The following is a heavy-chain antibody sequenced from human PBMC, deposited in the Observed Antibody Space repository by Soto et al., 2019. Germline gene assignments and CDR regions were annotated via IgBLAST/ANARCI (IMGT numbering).Heavy chain of an antibody. D-gene: IGHD6-19*01. CDR1: GFTFSSYG. CDR3: AKSSGPTKIYYYYGMDV. Sequence: VQLVESGGGVVQPGRSLRLSCAASGFTFSSYGMHWVRQAPGKGLEWVAVISYDGSNKYYADSVKGRFTISRDNSKNTLYLQMNSLRAEDTAVYYCAKSSGPTKIYYYYGMDVWGQGTTVTVSS. V-gene: IGHV3-30*18. J-gene: IGHJ6*02. CDR2: ISYDGSNK.